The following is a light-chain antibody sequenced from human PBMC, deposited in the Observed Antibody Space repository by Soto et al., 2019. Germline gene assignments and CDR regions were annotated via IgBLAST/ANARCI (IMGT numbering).Light chain of an antibody. CDR3: QQYNSYSQT. CDR1: QSISSW. J-gene: IGKJ1*01. Sequence: DIQMTQSPSTLSASVGDRVTITCRASQSISSWLAWYQQKPGKAPKLLIYDASSLESGVPSRFSGSGSGTEFTLTISSLQPDDFATYYGQQYNSYSQTVGQGTKVEIK. CDR2: DAS. V-gene: IGKV1-5*01.